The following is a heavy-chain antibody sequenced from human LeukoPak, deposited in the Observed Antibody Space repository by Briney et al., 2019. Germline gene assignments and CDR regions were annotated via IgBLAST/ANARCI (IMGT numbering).Heavy chain of an antibody. D-gene: IGHD6-13*01. CDR3: ARGGAAGSYYFYYGMNV. Sequence: ASVKVSCKTSGGTFSSYAISWVRQAPGQGLEWMGGIIPSVGATKYAQGFHDRLTITADASTGTAYMELTGLRSEDTAVYYCARGGAAGSYYFYYGMNVWGQGTTVTVSS. CDR1: GGTFSSYA. CDR2: IIPSVGAT. V-gene: IGHV1-69*13. J-gene: IGHJ6*02.